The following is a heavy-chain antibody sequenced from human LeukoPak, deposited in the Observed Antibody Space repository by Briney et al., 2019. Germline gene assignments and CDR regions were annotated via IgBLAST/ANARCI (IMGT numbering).Heavy chain of an antibody. CDR3: ARATWTNCFDY. CDR2: IHYSGST. Sequence: SETLSLTCTVSGGSISSGDFYWSWIRQHPGKGLEWIGYIHYSGSTYHNPSLKSRVTISVDTSQNQFSLGLSSVTAADTAVYYCARATWTNCFDYWGHGTLVTVSS. J-gene: IGHJ4*01. CDR1: GGSISSGDFY. D-gene: IGHD7-27*01. V-gene: IGHV4-31*03.